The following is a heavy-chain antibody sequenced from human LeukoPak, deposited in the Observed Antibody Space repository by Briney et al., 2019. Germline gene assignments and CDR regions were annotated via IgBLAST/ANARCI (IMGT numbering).Heavy chain of an antibody. J-gene: IGHJ4*02. V-gene: IGHV3-7*01. Sequence: PGGSLRLSCAASGFTFSSYSMNWVRQAPGKGLEWVANIKQDGSEKYYVDSVKGRFTISRDNAKNSLYLQMNSLRAEDTAVYYCASWRWWEHYFDYWGQGTLVTVSS. CDR2: IKQDGSEK. CDR3: ASWRWWEHYFDY. CDR1: GFTFSSYS. D-gene: IGHD2-15*01.